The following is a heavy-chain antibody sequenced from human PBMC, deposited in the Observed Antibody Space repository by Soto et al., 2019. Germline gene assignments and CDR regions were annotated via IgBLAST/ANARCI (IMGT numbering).Heavy chain of an antibody. D-gene: IGHD5-18*01. CDR3: ARYSYGINWFDP. CDR2: IYHSGST. CDR1: GGSISSSNW. V-gene: IGHV4-4*02. Sequence: SSETLSLTCAVSGGSISSSNWWSWVRQPPGKGLEWIGEIYHSGSTNYNPSLKSRVTISVGKSKNQFSLKLSSVTAADTAVYYCARYSYGINWFDPWGQGTLVTVSS. J-gene: IGHJ5*02.